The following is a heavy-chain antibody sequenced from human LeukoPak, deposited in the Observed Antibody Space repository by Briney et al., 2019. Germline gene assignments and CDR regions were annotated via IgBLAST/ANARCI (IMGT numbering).Heavy chain of an antibody. J-gene: IGHJ3*02. CDR3: ARAGYDILTGYYTHDAFDI. CDR2: ISAYNGNT. Sequence: ASVKVSCKASGYTFTSYGISWVRQAPGQGLEWMGWISAYNGNTNYAQKLQGRVTMTTDTSTSTAYMELSSLRSEDTAVYYCARAGYDILTGYYTHDAFDIWGQGTMVTVSS. D-gene: IGHD3-9*01. CDR1: GYTFTSYG. V-gene: IGHV1-18*01.